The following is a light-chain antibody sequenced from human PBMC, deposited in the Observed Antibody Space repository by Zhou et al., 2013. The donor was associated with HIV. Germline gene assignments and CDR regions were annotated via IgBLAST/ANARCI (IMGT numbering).Light chain of an antibody. V-gene: IGKV3-20*01. Sequence: EIVLTQSPGTLSLSPGERATLSCRASQIVSSRYLAWYQQKPGQAPRLHIYGASSRATGIPDRFSGSGSGRDFTLTISRLEPEDSAVYYCQQYGTSPPRTFGQGTKVEIK. J-gene: IGKJ1*01. CDR1: QIVSSRY. CDR3: QQYGTSPPRT. CDR2: GAS.